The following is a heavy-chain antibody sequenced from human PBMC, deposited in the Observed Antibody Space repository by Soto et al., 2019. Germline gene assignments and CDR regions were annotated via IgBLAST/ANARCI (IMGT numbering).Heavy chain of an antibody. CDR2: FDPEDGET. V-gene: IGHV1-24*01. D-gene: IGHD1-1*01. CDR1: GYTLTELS. J-gene: IGHJ4*02. CDR3: ATSSQYNWNDKYFDY. Sequence: QVQLVQSGAEVKKPGASVKVACKVSGYTLTELSMHWVRQAPGKGLEWMGGFDPEDGETIYAQKFQGRVTMTEDTSTDTAYMELSSLRSEDTSVYYCATSSQYNWNDKYFDYWGQGTLVTVSS.